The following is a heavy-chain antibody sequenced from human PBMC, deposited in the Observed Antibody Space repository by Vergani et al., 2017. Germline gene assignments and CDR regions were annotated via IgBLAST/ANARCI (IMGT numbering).Heavy chain of an antibody. CDR3: ARDTVMMTTVVTPGAFDY. CDR1: GFTFSSYA. CDR2: ISYDGSNK. J-gene: IGHJ4*02. V-gene: IGHV3-30*04. D-gene: IGHD4-23*01. Sequence: QVQLVESGGGVVQPGRSLRLSCVASGFTFSSYAMHWVRQAPGKGLEWVAVISYDGSNKYYADSVKGRFTISRDNSKNTLYLQMKSLRAEDTAVYYCARDTVMMTTVVTPGAFDYWGQGTLVTVSS.